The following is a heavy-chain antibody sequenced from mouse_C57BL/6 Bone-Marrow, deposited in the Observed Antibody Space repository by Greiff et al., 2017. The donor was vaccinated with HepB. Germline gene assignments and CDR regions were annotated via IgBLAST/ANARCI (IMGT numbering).Heavy chain of an antibody. J-gene: IGHJ4*01. CDR3: ARGSYAMDY. Sequence: EASGFTFTDYYMSWVRQPPGKALEWLGFIRNKANGYTTEYSASVKGRFTISRDNSQSILYLQMNALRAEDSATYYCARGSYAMDYWGQGTSVTVSS. CDR2: IRNKANGYTT. V-gene: IGHV7-3*01. CDR1: GFTFTDYY.